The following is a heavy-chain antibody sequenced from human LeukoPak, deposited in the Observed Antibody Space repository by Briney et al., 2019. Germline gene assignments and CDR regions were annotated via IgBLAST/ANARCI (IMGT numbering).Heavy chain of an antibody. V-gene: IGHV4-59*01. CDR2: IYYSGST. J-gene: IGHJ4*02. D-gene: IGHD1-26*01. CDR3: ARMGDIDY. Sequence: PSETLSLTCTVSGGSISSYYWSWIRQPPGKGLEWIGYIYYSGSTNYNPSLKSRVTISVDTSKNQFSLKLSSVTAADTAVYYCARMGDIDYWGQGTLVTVPS. CDR1: GGSISSYY.